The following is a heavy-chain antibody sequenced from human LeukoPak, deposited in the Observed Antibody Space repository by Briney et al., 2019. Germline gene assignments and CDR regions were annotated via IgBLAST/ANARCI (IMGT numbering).Heavy chain of an antibody. J-gene: IGHJ5*02. Sequence: SQTLSLTCAISGDSFSSNSVTWNWIRQSPSRGLDGLGRTYYRSTWYNDYAVSVRGRITVNPDTSKNQFSLHLNSVTPEDTAVYYCARRLTQYDCFDPWGQGILVTVSS. CDR3: ARRLTQYDCFDP. D-gene: IGHD2-2*01. CDR2: TYYRSTWYN. CDR1: GDSFSSNSVT. V-gene: IGHV6-1*01.